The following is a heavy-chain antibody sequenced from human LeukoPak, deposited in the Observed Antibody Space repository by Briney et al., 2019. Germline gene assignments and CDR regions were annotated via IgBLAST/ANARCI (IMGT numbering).Heavy chain of an antibody. V-gene: IGHV1-2*02. Sequence: ASVKVSCKASGYTFTGYYMHWVRQAPGQGLEWMGWINPNSGGTNYAQKFQGRVTMTRDTSISTACMELSRLRSDDTAVYYCARAGLSGYFDWPPDYWGQGTLVTVSS. D-gene: IGHD3-9*01. J-gene: IGHJ4*02. CDR2: INPNSGGT. CDR3: ARAGLSGYFDWPPDY. CDR1: GYTFTGYY.